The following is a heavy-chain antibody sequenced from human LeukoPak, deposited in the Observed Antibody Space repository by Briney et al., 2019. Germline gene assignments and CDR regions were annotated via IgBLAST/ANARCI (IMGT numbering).Heavy chain of an antibody. J-gene: IGHJ1*01. D-gene: IGHD1-26*01. V-gene: IGHV4-61*02. Sequence: NPSETLSLTCTASGASIDFESYYWSWVRQSAGKGLEWIGRIDHGGVTNYNPSLQSRVTISLDTSQKQFSLKLNSVTAADTAVYYCARGHDYYSEYFQHWGQGTLVSVSS. CDR3: ARGHDYYSEYFQH. CDR1: GASIDFESYY. CDR2: IDHGGVT.